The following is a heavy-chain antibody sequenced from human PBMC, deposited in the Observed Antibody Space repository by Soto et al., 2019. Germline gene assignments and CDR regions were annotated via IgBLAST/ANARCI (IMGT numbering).Heavy chain of an antibody. J-gene: IGHJ6*02. V-gene: IGHV1-69*01. D-gene: IGHD6-6*01. Sequence: QVQVVQSGAEVKKPGSSVKVSCKASGDTFYNYAISWVRQAPGRGLEWMGGLIPIFGTANYAHKFQGRVTITADESASTAYMELSSVRSEDTAVYYCARTYSSASWGRSYYYYYGMDVWGQGTTVTVSS. CDR1: GDTFYNYA. CDR2: LIPIFGTA. CDR3: ARTYSSASWGRSYYYYYGMDV.